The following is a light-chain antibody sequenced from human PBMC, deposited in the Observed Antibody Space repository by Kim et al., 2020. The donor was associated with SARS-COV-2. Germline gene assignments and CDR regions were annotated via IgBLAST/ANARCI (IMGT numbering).Light chain of an antibody. CDR3: SALDSSLSALNV. CDR1: SNIVGNQG. V-gene: IGLV10-54*02. J-gene: IGLJ6*01. Sequence: LTQPPSVSKGLRQTATLTCTGNSNIVGNQGAAWLQQHQGHPPKLLSYRNNNRPSGISERFSASRSGNTASLTITGLQPEDEADYYCSALDSSLSALNVFGSGTKVTVL. CDR2: RNN.